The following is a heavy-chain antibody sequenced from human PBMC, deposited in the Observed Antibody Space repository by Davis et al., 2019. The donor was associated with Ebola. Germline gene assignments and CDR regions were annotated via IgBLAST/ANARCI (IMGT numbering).Heavy chain of an antibody. Sequence: GESLKISCAASGFTFSSYAMSWVRQAPGKGLEWVSAISGSGGSTYYADSVKGRFTISRDNSKNTLYLQMNSLRAEDTAVYYCAKVSIAAALGYWGQGTLVTVSS. J-gene: IGHJ4*02. V-gene: IGHV3-23*01. D-gene: IGHD6-13*01. CDR3: AKVSIAAALGY. CDR2: ISGSGGST. CDR1: GFTFSSYA.